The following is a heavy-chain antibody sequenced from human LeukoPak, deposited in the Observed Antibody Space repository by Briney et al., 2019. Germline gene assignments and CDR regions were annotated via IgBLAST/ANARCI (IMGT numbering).Heavy chain of an antibody. CDR1: GFTFDDYA. J-gene: IGHJ4*02. V-gene: IGHV3-43*02. D-gene: IGHD3-22*01. Sequence: GGSLRLSCAASGFTFDDYAMHWVRQAPGKCLGWVSLISGDGGSTYYADSVKGRFTISRDNSKNSLYLQMNSLRTEDTALYYCAKARDEGYYDSSGYPDYWGQGTLVTVST. CDR3: AKARDEGYYDSSGYPDY. CDR2: ISGDGGST.